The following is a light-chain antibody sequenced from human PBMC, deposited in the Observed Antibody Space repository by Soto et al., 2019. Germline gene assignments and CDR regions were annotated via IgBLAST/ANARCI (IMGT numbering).Light chain of an antibody. CDR2: RNN. J-gene: IGLJ1*01. V-gene: IGLV1-47*01. Sequence: QSVLTQPHSASGTPGQGVTISCSGSTSNIGSNYVYWYQQLPGKAPKLLISRNNQRPSGVPDRFSGSKSGTSASLAISGLRSDDEAEYCCSTWDDSLNGFYVLGTGTKLTVL. CDR3: STWDDSLNGFYV. CDR1: TSNIGSNY.